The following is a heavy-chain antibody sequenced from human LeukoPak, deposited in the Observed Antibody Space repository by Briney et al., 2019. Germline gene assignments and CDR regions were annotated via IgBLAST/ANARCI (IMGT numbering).Heavy chain of an antibody. V-gene: IGHV3-23*01. CDR2: ISGSGGST. Sequence: GGSLRLSCAASGFTFISYAMSWVRQAPGKGLEWVSAISGSGGSTYYADSVKGRFTISRDNSKNTLYLQMNSLRAEDTAVYYCAKLPNVDFWSGPIVDYWGQGTLVTVSS. CDR1: GFTFISYA. D-gene: IGHD3-3*01. J-gene: IGHJ4*02. CDR3: AKLPNVDFWSGPIVDY.